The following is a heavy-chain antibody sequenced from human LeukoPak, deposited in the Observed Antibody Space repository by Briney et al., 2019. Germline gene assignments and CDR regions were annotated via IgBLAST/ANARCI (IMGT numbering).Heavy chain of an antibody. CDR2: INAGNGNT. J-gene: IGHJ4*02. Sequence: ASVKVSCEASGYTFTSYYMHWVRQAPGQRLEWMGWINAGNGNTKYSQKFQGRVTITRDTSASTAYMELSSLRSEGTAVYYCARVGDYDILTGYFDYWGQGALVTVSS. D-gene: IGHD3-9*01. CDR3: ARVGDYDILTGYFDY. V-gene: IGHV1-3*01. CDR1: GYTFTSYY.